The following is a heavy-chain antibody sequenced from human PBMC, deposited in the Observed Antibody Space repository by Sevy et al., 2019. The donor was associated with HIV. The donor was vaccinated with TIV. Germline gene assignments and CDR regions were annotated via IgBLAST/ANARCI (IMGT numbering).Heavy chain of an antibody. V-gene: IGHV3-23*01. CDR1: GFTFSTYA. J-gene: IGHJ4*02. CDR3: AKGRTGET. CDR2: ISSGDDNT. D-gene: IGHD7-27*01. Sequence: GGSLRLSCAASGFTFSTYAMSWVRQAPGKGLEWVSAISSGDDNTYYADSVKGRFTISRDNSRNTLCLQMNSLRAEDTAVYYCAKGRTGETWGQGTRVTVSS.